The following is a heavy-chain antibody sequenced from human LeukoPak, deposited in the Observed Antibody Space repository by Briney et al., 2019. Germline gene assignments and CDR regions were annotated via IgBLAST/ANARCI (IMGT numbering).Heavy chain of an antibody. CDR2: INAGNGNT. D-gene: IGHD2-8*01. J-gene: IGHJ5*02. V-gene: IGHV1-3*01. Sequence: ASVTVSFTASGYTFTSYAMHWVRQAPGQRLEWMGWINAGNGNTKYSQKFQGRVTITRDTSASTAYMELSSLRSEDTAVYYCARVMGANWFDPWGQGTLVTVSS. CDR1: GYTFTSYA. CDR3: ARVMGANWFDP.